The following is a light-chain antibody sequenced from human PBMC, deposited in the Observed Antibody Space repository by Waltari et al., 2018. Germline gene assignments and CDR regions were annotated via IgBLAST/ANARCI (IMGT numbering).Light chain of an antibody. Sequence: SYELTQSPSVSVSPGQTASISCSGDKLEDRYVCWYQQKPGQSPVLVLHQDSKRPSGIPDRFSGSKSGTSASLAITGLQAEDEADYYCQSYDSSLSGFYVFGTGTKVTVL. V-gene: IGLV3-1*01. CDR1: KLEDRY. J-gene: IGLJ1*01. CDR2: QDS. CDR3: QSYDSSLSGFYV.